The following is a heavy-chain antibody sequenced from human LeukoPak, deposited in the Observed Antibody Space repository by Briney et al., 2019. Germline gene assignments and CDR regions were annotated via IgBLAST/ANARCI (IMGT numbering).Heavy chain of an antibody. CDR3: ARGPAATTDSAEYFQH. D-gene: IGHD2-2*01. V-gene: IGHV1-69*13. CDR2: IIPIFGTA. Sequence: GASVKVSCKASGGTFSSYAISWVRQAPGQGLEWMGGIIPIFGTANYAQKFQGRVTITADESTSTAYMELSSLRSEDTAVYYCARGPAATTDSAEYFQHWGQGTLVTVSS. J-gene: IGHJ1*01. CDR1: GGTFSSYA.